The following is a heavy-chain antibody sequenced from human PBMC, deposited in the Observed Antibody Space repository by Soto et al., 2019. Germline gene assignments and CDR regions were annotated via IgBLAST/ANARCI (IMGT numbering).Heavy chain of an antibody. J-gene: IGHJ4*02. CDR1: GVTFTRYS. CDR2: ISSTTNYI. V-gene: IGHV3-21*06. Sequence: LRLYCAAYGVTFTRYSMNGVRQAPGKGLEWVSSISSTTNYIYYGDSMKGRFTISRDNAKNSLYLEMNSLRAEDTAVYYCARESEDLTSSFDYWGQGTLVTVSS. CDR3: ARESEDLTSSFDY.